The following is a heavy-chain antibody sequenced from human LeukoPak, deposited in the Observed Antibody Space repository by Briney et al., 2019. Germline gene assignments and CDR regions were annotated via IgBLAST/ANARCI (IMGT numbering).Heavy chain of an antibody. CDR2: IYTSGST. Sequence: PSETLSLTCTVSGGSISSGSYYWSWIRQPAGKGLEWIGRIYTSGSTNYNPSLKSRVTISVDTSKNQFSLKLSSVTAADTAVYYCARDAHDYGLYYFDYWGQGTLVTVSS. J-gene: IGHJ4*02. D-gene: IGHD4-17*01. CDR3: ARDAHDYGLYYFDY. V-gene: IGHV4-61*02. CDR1: GGSISSGSYY.